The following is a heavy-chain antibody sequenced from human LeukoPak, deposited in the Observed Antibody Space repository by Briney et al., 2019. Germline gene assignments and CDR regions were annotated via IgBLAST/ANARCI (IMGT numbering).Heavy chain of an antibody. CDR3: ARQSGSYRYAGIDY. Sequence: GESLKISCNGSGYRFTAYWIGWVRPMPGKGLEWMGIIYPGDSDTRYSPSFQGQVTISADKSISTAYLQWSSLKASDTATYYCARQSGSYRYAGIDYWGQGTLVIVSS. D-gene: IGHD3-16*02. CDR1: GYRFTAYW. CDR2: IYPGDSDT. V-gene: IGHV5-51*01. J-gene: IGHJ4*02.